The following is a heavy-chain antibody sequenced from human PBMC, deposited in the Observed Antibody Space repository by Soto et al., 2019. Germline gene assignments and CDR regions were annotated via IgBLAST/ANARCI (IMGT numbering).Heavy chain of an antibody. D-gene: IGHD1-26*01. CDR3: ARESYSGYHSYDY. CDR2: MYHDGNT. CDR1: GYSVSSGCF. V-gene: IGHV4-38-2*02. J-gene: IGHJ4*02. Sequence: ETLCLTGSGSGYSVSSGCFWCWIRQPPGKGLEWIANMYHDGNTHYNPSLKSRVTMSVDTSKNQFSLKLNSVTAADTAVYYCARESYSGYHSYDYWGQGILVTVYS.